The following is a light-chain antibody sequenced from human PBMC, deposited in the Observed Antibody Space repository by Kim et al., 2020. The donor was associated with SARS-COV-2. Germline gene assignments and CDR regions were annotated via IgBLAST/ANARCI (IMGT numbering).Light chain of an antibody. CDR1: SRDVGAYNY. CDR2: DVT. V-gene: IGLV2-14*03. J-gene: IGLJ1*01. CDR3: SSYTTISTYV. Sequence: QSITISCAGTSRDVGAYNYVSGYQQRPGKASKLMIFDVTNRPSGVSNRFSGSKSGSTASLTISGLQAEDEADYYCSSYTTISTYVFGTGTKVTVL.